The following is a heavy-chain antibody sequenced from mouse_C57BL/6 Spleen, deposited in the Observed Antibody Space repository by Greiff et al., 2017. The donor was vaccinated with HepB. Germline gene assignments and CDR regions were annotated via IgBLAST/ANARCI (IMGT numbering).Heavy chain of an antibody. CDR1: GFTFTDYY. CDR3: ARYLAYYSNYLFAMDY. CDR2: IRNKANGYTT. V-gene: IGHV7-3*01. Sequence: DVHLVESGGGLVQPGGSLSLSCAASGFTFTDYYMSWVRQPPGKALEWLGFIRNKANGYTTEYSASVKGRFTISRDNSQSILYLQMNALRAEDSATYYCARYLAYYSNYLFAMDYWGQGTSVTVSS. J-gene: IGHJ4*01. D-gene: IGHD2-5*01.